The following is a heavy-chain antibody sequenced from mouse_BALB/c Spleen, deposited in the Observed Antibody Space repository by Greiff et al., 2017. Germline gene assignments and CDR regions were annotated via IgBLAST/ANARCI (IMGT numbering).Heavy chain of an antibody. Sequence: EVKLMESGGGLVQPGGSLRLSCATSGFPFTDYYMSWVRQPPGTALEWLGFIRNKANGYTTEYSASVKGRFTISRDNSQTILYLQMHTLRAEDSATYYCARDMWYGNLFAYWGQGTLVTVSA. J-gene: IGHJ3*01. CDR2: IRNKANGYTT. D-gene: IGHD2-10*02. CDR1: GFPFTDYY. CDR3: ARDMWYGNLFAY. V-gene: IGHV7-3*02.